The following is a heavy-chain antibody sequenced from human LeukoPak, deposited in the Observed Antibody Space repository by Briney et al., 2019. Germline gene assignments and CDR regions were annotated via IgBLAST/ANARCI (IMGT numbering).Heavy chain of an antibody. J-gene: IGHJ1*01. CDR3: AKDTGYDSSDYEYFQH. CDR1: GFTFSSYA. D-gene: IGHD3-22*01. CDR2: ISGSGGST. Sequence: GGSLRLSCAASGFTFSSYAMSWVRQAPGKGLEWVSAISGSGGSTYYADSVKGRFTISRDNSKNTLYLQMNSLRAEDTAVYYCAKDTGYDSSDYEYFQHWGQGTLVTVSS. V-gene: IGHV3-23*01.